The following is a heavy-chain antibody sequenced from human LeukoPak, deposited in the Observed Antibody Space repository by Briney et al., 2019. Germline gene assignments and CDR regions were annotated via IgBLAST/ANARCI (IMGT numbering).Heavy chain of an antibody. Sequence: GGSLRLSCAASGFTFSSYSMNWVRQAPGKGLEWVSSISSSSSYIYYADSVKGRFTISRDNAKNSLYLQMNSLRAEDTAVYYCARSGYSYGPTHKYSSSWYVWPFDPWGQGTLVTVSS. CDR1: GFTFSSYS. V-gene: IGHV3-21*01. CDR3: ARSGYSYGPTHKYSSSWYVWPFDP. CDR2: ISSSSSYI. D-gene: IGHD6-13*01. J-gene: IGHJ5*02.